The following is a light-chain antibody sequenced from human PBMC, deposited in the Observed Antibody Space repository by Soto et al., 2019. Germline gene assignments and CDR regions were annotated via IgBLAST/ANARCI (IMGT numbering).Light chain of an antibody. V-gene: IGKV3-15*01. J-gene: IGKJ4*01. CDR2: VAS. Sequence: ELVMTQSPATVSVSPGEGVIRSCRASQTISKVLAWDQQKPGQAPRLLIYVASTRATGVPARFSGGGSGTEFTLTISSLQSEDFAFYYCQQNNKWPPVTFGGGTKVEIK. CDR1: QTISKV. CDR3: QQNNKWPPVT.